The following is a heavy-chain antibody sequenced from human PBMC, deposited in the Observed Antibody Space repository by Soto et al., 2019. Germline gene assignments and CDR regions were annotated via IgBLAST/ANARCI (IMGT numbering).Heavy chain of an antibody. V-gene: IGHV5-10-1*01. CDR2: IDPSDSYT. CDR3: ARLEQTAYYCYGMAV. J-gene: IGHJ6*02. CDR1: GYSFTSYW. Sequence: GESLKISCKGSGYSFTSYWISWVRQMPGKGLEWMGRIDPSDSYTNYSPSFQGHVTISADKSISTAYLQWSSLKASNTAMYYCARLEQTAYYCYGMAVWGQGTTVTVSS.